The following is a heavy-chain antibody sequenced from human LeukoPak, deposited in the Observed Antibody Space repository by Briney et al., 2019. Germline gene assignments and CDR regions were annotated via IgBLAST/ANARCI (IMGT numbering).Heavy chain of an antibody. J-gene: IGHJ4*02. Sequence: GGSLRLSCAASGFTFSSYSMNWVRQAPGKGLEWVSSISSGSTYIYYADSVKDRFTISRDNAKNSLYLQMNSLRAEDTAVYYCARAAGYSYDYYFDYWGQGALVTVSS. D-gene: IGHD5-18*01. CDR2: ISSGSTYI. V-gene: IGHV3-21*01. CDR3: ARAAGYSYDYYFDY. CDR1: GFTFSSYS.